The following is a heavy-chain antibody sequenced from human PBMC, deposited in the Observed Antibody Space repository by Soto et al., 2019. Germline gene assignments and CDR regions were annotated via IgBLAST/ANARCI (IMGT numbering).Heavy chain of an antibody. Sequence: PSETLSLTCAIYNSSLGAFHWTWIRQPPGKGLEWIGELIHGGGTNYNPSLKSRVTFSLDTSKNQFSLQLMSVTAADTAVYYCARSPLSYDYVRQTWREVGDSFDIWGRGTLVTVSS. CDR3: ARSPLSYDYVRQTWREVGDSFDI. V-gene: IGHV4-34*12. CDR2: LIHGGGT. D-gene: IGHD3-16*01. CDR1: NSSLGAFH. J-gene: IGHJ3*02.